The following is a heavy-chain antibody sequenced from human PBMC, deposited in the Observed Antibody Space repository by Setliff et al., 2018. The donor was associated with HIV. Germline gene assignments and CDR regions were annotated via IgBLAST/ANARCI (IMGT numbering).Heavy chain of an antibody. CDR2: ISYDGDNE. Sequence: HPGGSLRLSCAASGFSFRNFGMHWVRQSPGKGLEWVADISYDGDNEHYADSVKGRFTISRDNFKNRLYMQMNRRRVEDTAVYHCAKDRRGVYNLDSWGQGTQVTVSS. J-gene: IGHJ5*01. CDR1: GFSFRNFG. V-gene: IGHV3-30*18. D-gene: IGHD3-10*01. CDR3: AKDRRGVYNLDS.